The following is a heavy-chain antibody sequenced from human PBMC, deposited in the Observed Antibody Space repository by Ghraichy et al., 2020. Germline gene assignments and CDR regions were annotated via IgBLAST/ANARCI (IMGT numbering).Heavy chain of an antibody. CDR2: ISSNGNTI. V-gene: IGHV3-11*01. CDR1: GFTFSDHY. D-gene: IGHD6-19*01. J-gene: IGHJ4*02. CDR3: ARGSSTGWY. Sequence: GESLNISCAASGFTFSDHYMSWIRQSPGKGLEWVSYISSNGNTIYYADSVKGRFTLSRDNAKNSVFLQMNSLRAEDTAMYYCARGSSTGWYWGQGTLVTVSS.